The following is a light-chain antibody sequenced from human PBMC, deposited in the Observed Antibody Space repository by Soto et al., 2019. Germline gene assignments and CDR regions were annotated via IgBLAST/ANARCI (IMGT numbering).Light chain of an antibody. Sequence: QSALTQPASVSGSPGQSITIPCTGTSGDVGGYNLVSWYQQHPGKAPKLMIYEVTERSSGVSNRFSGSESGNTASLTISGLQPYDEADYYCCSYAGNSEVFGTGTKVTVL. CDR3: CSYAGNSEV. CDR2: EVT. CDR1: SGDVGGYNL. V-gene: IGLV2-23*02. J-gene: IGLJ1*01.